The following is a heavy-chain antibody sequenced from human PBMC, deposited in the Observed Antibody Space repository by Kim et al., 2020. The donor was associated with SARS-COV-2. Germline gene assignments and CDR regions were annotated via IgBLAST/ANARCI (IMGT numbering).Heavy chain of an antibody. CDR3: ARGAGSSDFDP. J-gene: IGHJ5*02. Sequence: GGSLRLSCAASGFTFSNYWMTWVRQTPGKGLEWVASIKHDGSGQYYADSLKGRFTISRDNAKNSLYLQMNSLRAEDTALYHCARGAGSSDFDPWGQGTPVTLSS. CDR1: GFTFSNYW. D-gene: IGHD1-26*01. CDR2: IKHDGSGQ. V-gene: IGHV3-7*01.